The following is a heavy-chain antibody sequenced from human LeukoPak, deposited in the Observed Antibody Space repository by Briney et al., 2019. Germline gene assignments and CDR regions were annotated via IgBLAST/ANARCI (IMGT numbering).Heavy chain of an antibody. D-gene: IGHD3-3*01. CDR2: INHSGST. CDR1: GGSFSGYY. J-gene: IGHJ5*02. Sequence: KPSETLSLTCAVYGGSFSGYYWSWIRQPPGKGLEWIGEINHSGSTNYNPSLTSPVTISVDTSKNQFSLKLSSVTAADTAVYYCARGGFYYDFWSGYYTSHGWFDPWGQGTLVTVSS. CDR3: ARGGFYYDFWSGYYTSHGWFDP. V-gene: IGHV4-34*01.